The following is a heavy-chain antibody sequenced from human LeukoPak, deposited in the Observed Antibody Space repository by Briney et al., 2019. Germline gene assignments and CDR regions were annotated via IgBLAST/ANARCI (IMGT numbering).Heavy chain of an antibody. CDR3: ARQFGNYGYYYYMDV. CDR2: IYPGDSDT. V-gene: IGHV5-51*01. J-gene: IGHJ6*03. Sequence: GESLKISCKGSGYSFTSYCIGWVRQMPGKGLEWMGIIYPGDSDTRYSPSFQGQVTISADKSISTAYLQWSSLKASDTAVYYCARQFGNYGYYYYMDVWGKGTTVTVSS. D-gene: IGHD4-11*01. CDR1: GYSFTSYC.